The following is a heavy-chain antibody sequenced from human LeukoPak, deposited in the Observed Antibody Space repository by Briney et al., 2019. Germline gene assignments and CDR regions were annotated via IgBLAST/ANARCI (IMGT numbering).Heavy chain of an antibody. Sequence: QPGGSLRLSCAASGFTFSSYAMSWVRQAPGKGLEWVSSIGGSGGSTYYADSVKGRFTISRDNSKNTLYLQMNSLRAEDTAVYYCAKALSGSYSTQQDYWGQGTLVTVSS. CDR3: AKALSGSYSTQQDY. V-gene: IGHV3-23*01. D-gene: IGHD1-26*01. CDR2: IGGSGGST. CDR1: GFTFSSYA. J-gene: IGHJ4*02.